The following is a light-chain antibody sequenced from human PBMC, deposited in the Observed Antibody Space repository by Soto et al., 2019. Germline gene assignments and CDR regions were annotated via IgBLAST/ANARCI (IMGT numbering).Light chain of an antibody. CDR3: KQYHSWPA. Sequence: EIVMTQSPATLSVSLGERVTLSCRASQSVFSSLAWYQQKPGQAPRLLIYGAATRPIGIPARFSGSGSGTEFTLTISSLQSADFAVYYCKQYHSWPAFGRGTRVEIK. CDR1: QSVFSS. CDR2: GAA. J-gene: IGKJ4*02. V-gene: IGKV3-15*01.